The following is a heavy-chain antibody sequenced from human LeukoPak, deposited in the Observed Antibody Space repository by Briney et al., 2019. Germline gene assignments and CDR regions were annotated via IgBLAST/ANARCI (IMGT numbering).Heavy chain of an antibody. CDR1: GYTFTSYD. D-gene: IGHD4-23*01. V-gene: IGHV1-46*01. J-gene: IGHJ4*02. CDR3: ARPLTYGGDSRAFAY. CDR2: INPSGGST. Sequence: ASVKVSCKASGYTFTSYDINWVRQATGQGLEWMGIINPSGGSTSYAQKFQGRVTMTRDMSTSTVYMELSSLRSEDTAVYYCARPLTYGGDSRAFAYWGQGTLVTVSS.